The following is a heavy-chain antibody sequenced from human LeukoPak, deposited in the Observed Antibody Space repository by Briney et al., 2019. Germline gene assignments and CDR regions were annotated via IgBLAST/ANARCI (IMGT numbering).Heavy chain of an antibody. V-gene: IGHV4-34*01. J-gene: IGHJ4*02. CDR3: ARGSSAQRY. CDR1: GGSLSGYY. D-gene: IGHD3-22*01. CDR2: INHSGST. Sequence: ASETLSLTCAVYGGSLSGYYWSWIRQPPGKGLEWIGEINHSGSTNYNPSLKSRVTISVDTSKKQFSLKLSSVTAADTAVYYCARGSSAQRYWGQGTLVTVSS.